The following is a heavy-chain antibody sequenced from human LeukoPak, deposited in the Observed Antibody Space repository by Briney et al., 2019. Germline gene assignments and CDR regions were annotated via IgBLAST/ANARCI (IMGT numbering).Heavy chain of an antibody. V-gene: IGHV1-69*13. J-gene: IGHJ4*02. Sequence: SVKVSCKASGGTFSSYAISWVRQAPGQGLEWMGGIIPIFGTANYAQKFQGRVTITADESTSTAYMELSSLRSEDTAVYYCAGAPSRDGYNHFDYWGQGTLVTVSS. CDR2: IIPIFGTA. CDR3: AGAPSRDGYNHFDY. D-gene: IGHD5-24*01. CDR1: GGTFSSYA.